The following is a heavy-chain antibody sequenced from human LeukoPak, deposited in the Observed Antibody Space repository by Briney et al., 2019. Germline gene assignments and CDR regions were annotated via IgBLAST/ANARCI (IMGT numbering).Heavy chain of an antibody. CDR3: AKDVAAGWYGPNWFDP. CDR2: ISGSGGST. V-gene: IGHV3-23*01. CDR1: GFTFSSYA. J-gene: IGHJ5*02. Sequence: QTGGSLRLSCAASGFTFSSYAMSWVRQAPGKGLEWVSAISGSGGSTYYADSVKGRFTISRDNSKNTLYLQMNSLRAEDTAVYYCAKDVAAGWYGPNWFDPWGQGTLVTVSS. D-gene: IGHD6-19*01.